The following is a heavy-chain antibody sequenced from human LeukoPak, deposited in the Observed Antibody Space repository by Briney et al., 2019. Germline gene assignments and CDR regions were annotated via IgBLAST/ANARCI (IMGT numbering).Heavy chain of an antibody. CDR1: GGSLSGSY. J-gene: IGHJ4*02. CDR2: INQSGNS. CDR3: ARQKPSTFRQYGRGRPLDS. Sequence: PSETLSLTCDVNGGSLSGSYWSWIRQSPEKGLEWIGEINQSGNSNYNPPLKSRVTILVDTSKNQFSLKLSSVTAADTAVYYCARQKPSTFRQYGRGRPLDSWGQGTLVTVSS. V-gene: IGHV4-34*01. D-gene: IGHD4-11*01.